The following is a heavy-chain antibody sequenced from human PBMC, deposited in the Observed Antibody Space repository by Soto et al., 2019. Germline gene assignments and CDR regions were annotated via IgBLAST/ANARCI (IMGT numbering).Heavy chain of an antibody. CDR1: GYSFTSYW. J-gene: IGHJ6*02. D-gene: IGHD3-10*01. V-gene: IGHV5-51*01. Sequence: GESLKISCKGSGYSFTSYWIGWVRQMPGKGLEWMGIIYPGDSDTRYSPSFQGQVTISADKSISTAYLQWSSLKASDTAMYYCASTASTTKNLWFYGYYYGMDVWGQGTTVTVSS. CDR2: IYPGDSDT. CDR3: ASTASTTKNLWFYGYYYGMDV.